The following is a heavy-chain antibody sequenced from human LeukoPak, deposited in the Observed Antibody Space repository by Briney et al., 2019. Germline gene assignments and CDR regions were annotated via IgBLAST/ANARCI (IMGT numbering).Heavy chain of an antibody. D-gene: IGHD3-22*01. CDR1: GYTLTELS. CDR2: FDPKDGAT. CDR3: YDSTY. J-gene: IGHJ4*02. V-gene: IGHV1-24*01. Sequence: ASVKVSCKVSGYTLTELSMHWVRQAPGKGLEWMGGFDPKDGATVYAQKFQGRLTMTEDTSTATAYMELSSLTSEDTAVYFCYDSTYWGQGTLVTVSS.